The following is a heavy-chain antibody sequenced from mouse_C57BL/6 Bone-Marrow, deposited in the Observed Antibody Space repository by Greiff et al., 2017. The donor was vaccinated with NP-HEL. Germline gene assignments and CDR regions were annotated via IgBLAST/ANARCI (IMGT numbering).Heavy chain of an antibody. V-gene: IGHV1-55*01. Sequence: VQLQQPGAELVKPGASVKMSCKASGYTFTSYWITWVKQRPGQGLEWIGDIYPGSGGTNYNEKFKSKATLTVDTSSSTAYMQLSSLTSEDSAVYDCARRGDYDHWHFEVWGTGTTVTVSS. D-gene: IGHD2-4*01. CDR2: IYPGSGGT. J-gene: IGHJ1*03. CDR3: ARRGDYDHWHFEV. CDR1: GYTFTSYW.